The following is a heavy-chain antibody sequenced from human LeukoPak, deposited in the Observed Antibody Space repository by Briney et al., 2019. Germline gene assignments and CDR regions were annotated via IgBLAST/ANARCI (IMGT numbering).Heavy chain of an antibody. Sequence: GGSLRLSCAASGFTFSNYGLSWVRQAPGKGLEWVSAISGGGGRTYYADSVKGRFTISRDNSKNTLYLHMISLRAEDTAVYYCAKVRHGYYYYMNVWGRGTTVTISS. D-gene: IGHD5/OR15-5a*01. V-gene: IGHV3-23*01. J-gene: IGHJ6*03. CDR1: GFTFSNYG. CDR2: ISGGGGRT. CDR3: AKVRHGYYYYMNV.